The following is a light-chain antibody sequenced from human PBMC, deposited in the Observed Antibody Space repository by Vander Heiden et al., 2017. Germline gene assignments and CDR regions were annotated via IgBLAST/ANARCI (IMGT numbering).Light chain of an antibody. Sequence: DIVMTQSPDSLAVSLGERATINCKSSRSVLYSSNNKNYLAWYQQKPGQPPKLLIYWASTRESGVPDRLSGSGSGTDFTLTISSLQAEDVAVYYCQQYYSTPYTFGPGTKLEIK. V-gene: IGKV4-1*01. J-gene: IGKJ2*01. CDR3: QQYYSTPYT. CDR2: WAS. CDR1: RSVLYSSNNKNY.